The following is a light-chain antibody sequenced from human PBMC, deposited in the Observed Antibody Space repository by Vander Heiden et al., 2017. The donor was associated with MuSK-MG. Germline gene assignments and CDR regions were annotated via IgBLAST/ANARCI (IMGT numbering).Light chain of an antibody. J-gene: IGKJ1*01. CDR1: QTISSY. Sequence: DIQMTQSPSSLSASVGDRVTITCRASQTISSYLNWYQQKPGKAPKLLIYAASSFQSGVPSRFSGSGSGTDFTLTISSLQPEDFATYYCQQSYSHPWTFGQGTKVEIK. CDR2: AAS. V-gene: IGKV1-39*01. CDR3: QQSYSHPWT.